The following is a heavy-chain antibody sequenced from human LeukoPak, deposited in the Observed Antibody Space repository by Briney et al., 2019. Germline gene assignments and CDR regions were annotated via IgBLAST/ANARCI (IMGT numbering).Heavy chain of an antibody. CDR3: AKDGGQWELDY. J-gene: IGHJ4*02. Sequence: GGSLRLSCAASGFTFSSSAMSWVRQAPGKGLEWVSSISGSGSGGSTYYADSVKGRFTISRDNSRNTLYLQMNSLRAEDTAVYYCAKDGGQWELDYWGQGTLVTVSS. V-gene: IGHV3-23*01. CDR2: ISGSGSGGST. D-gene: IGHD1-26*01. CDR1: GFTFSSSA.